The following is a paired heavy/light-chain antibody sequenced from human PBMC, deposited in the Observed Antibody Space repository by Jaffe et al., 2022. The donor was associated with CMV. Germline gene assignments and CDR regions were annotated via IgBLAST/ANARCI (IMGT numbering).Heavy chain of an antibody. V-gene: IGHV2-26*01. Sequence: QVTLKESGPVLVKPTETLTLTCTVSGFSLSNARMGVSWIRQPPGKALEWLAHIFSNDEKSYSTSLKSRLTISKDTSKSQVVLTMTNMDPVDTATYYCARSEGYCSGGSCYSYYYYYMDVWGKGTTVTVSS. CDR3: ARSEGYCSGGSCYSYYYYYMDV. D-gene: IGHD2-15*01. CDR1: GFSLSNARMG. CDR2: IFSNDEK. J-gene: IGHJ6*03.
Light chain of an antibody. CDR3: AAWDDSLNGPQVV. Sequence: QSVLTQPPSASGTPGQRVTISCSGSSSNIGSNTVNWYQQLPGTAPKLLIYSNNQRPSGVPDRFSGSKSGTSASLAISGLQSEDEADYYCAAWDDSLNGPQVVFGGGTKLTVL. CDR1: SSNIGSNT. V-gene: IGLV1-44*01. J-gene: IGLJ2*01. CDR2: SNN.